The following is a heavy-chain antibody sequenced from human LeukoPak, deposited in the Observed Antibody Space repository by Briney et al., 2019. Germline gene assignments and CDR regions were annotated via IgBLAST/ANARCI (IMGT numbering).Heavy chain of an antibody. V-gene: IGHV3-30*02. Sequence: GGSLRLSCAASGFTFSSYGMHWVRQAPGKGLEWVAFIRYDGSNKYYADSVKGRFTISRDNSKNTLYLQMNSLRAEDTAVYYCARGANYYGSGMGFDYWGQGTLVTVSS. CDR1: GFTFSSYG. CDR3: ARGANYYGSGMGFDY. D-gene: IGHD3-10*01. CDR2: IRYDGSNK. J-gene: IGHJ4*02.